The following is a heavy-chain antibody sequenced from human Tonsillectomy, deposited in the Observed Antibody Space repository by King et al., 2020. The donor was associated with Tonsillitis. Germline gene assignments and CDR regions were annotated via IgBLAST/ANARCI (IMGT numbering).Heavy chain of an antibody. CDR3: ARHRQFPLLNWFDS. V-gene: IGHV4-59*08. Sequence: QLQESGPGLVKPSETLSLTCTVSGGFISNYYWSWIRQPPGKGLEWIGYVYYTGATNNNPSLQSRVTISVDTSQNQFSLKLTSVTASDTAVYFCARHRQFPLLNWFDSWGQGTLTTVSS. CDR2: VYYTGAT. CDR1: GGFISNYY. D-gene: IGHD6-19*01. J-gene: IGHJ5*01.